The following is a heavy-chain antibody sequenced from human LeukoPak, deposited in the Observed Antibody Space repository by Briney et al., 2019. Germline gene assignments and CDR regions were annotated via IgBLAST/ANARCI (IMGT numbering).Heavy chain of an antibody. V-gene: IGHV3-30*03. J-gene: IGHJ4*02. CDR2: ISSDGSSK. CDR3: ARGENSKTYPVSGY. Sequence: GGSLRLSCAASGLTFSSYGMHWVRQAPGKGLEWVAVISSDGSSKYYIDSVKGRFTISRDNSKNTLFLQMNSLRAEDTAVYYCARGENSKTYPVSGYWGRGTLVTVSS. D-gene: IGHD2/OR15-2a*01. CDR1: GLTFSSYG.